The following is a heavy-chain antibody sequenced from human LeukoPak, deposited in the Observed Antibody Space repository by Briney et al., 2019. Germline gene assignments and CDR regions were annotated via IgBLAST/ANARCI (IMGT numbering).Heavy chain of an antibody. CDR1: GFTFSSYA. Sequence: GGSLRLSCAASGFTFSSYAMSWVRQAPGKGLEWVSAISGSGGSTYYADSVKGRFTISGDNSKNTLYLQMNSLRAEDTAVYYCAKDPIGGGPVAGTYYWGQGTLVTVSS. J-gene: IGHJ4*02. CDR2: ISGSGGST. CDR3: AKDPIGGGPVAGTYY. D-gene: IGHD6-19*01. V-gene: IGHV3-23*01.